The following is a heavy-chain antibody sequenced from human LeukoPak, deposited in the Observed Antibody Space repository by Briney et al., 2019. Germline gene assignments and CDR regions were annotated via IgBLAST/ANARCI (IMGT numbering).Heavy chain of an antibody. CDR1: GGSISSGGYY. V-gene: IGHV4-31*03. CDR2: IYYSGST. D-gene: IGHD2-8*01. J-gene: IGHJ5*02. Sequence: TLCLTCTVSGGSISSGGYYWSWIRQHPGKGLEWIGYIYYSGSTYYNPSLKSRVTISLDTSKNQFSLKLSSVTAADTAMYYCARLAIARDCTNGVCYFFDPWGQRTLGPASS. CDR3: ARLAIARDCTNGVCYFFDP.